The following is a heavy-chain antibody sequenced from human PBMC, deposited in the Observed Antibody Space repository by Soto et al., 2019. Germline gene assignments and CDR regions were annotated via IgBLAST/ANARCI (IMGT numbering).Heavy chain of an antibody. CDR1: GSSLTTSGVG. CDR3: AHRVLRTVFGLVTTTAIYFDF. J-gene: IGHJ4*02. CDR2: IYWDDDK. D-gene: IGHD3-3*01. Sequence: QITLNESGPTQVKPRQTLTLTCTFSGSSLTTSGVGVGWIRQSPGKAPEWLALIYWDDDKRYSPSLKSRLTITKDTSKNQVVLTMADLDPADTATYYCAHRVLRTVFGLVTTTAIYFDFWGQGTPVAVSS. V-gene: IGHV2-5*02.